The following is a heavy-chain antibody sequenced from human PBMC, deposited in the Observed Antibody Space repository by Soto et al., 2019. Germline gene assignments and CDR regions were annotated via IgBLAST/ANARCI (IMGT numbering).Heavy chain of an antibody. Sequence: PSETLSLTCTVSGGSIRSYYWSWIRQPPGKGLEWIGYVYYSGGTNYNPSLKSRVTISVDTSKNQFSLKLSSVTAADTAVYYCASSIVPKVPCDYWGQGALVTVS. CDR3: ASSIVPKVPCDY. D-gene: IGHD5-12*01. CDR2: VYYSGGT. J-gene: IGHJ4*02. V-gene: IGHV4-59*08. CDR1: GGSIRSYY.